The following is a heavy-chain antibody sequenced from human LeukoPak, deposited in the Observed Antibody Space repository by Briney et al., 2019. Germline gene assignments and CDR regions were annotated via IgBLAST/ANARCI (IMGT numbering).Heavy chain of an antibody. J-gene: IGHJ5*02. Sequence: ASVKVSCKASGYTFTSYDINWVRQATGQGLEWMGWMNPNSGNTGYAQKFQGRVTMTRNTSISTAYMELSSLRSEDTAVYYCARFAVWGAIYYDILTGEEIWFDPWGQGTLVTVPS. D-gene: IGHD3-9*01. V-gene: IGHV1-8*01. CDR1: GYTFTSYD. CDR3: ARFAVWGAIYYDILTGEEIWFDP. CDR2: MNPNSGNT.